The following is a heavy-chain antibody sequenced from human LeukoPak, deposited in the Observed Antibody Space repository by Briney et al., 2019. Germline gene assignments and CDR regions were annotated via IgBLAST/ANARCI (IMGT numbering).Heavy chain of an antibody. J-gene: IGHJ6*02. D-gene: IGHD2-2*01. CDR2: IYYSGRP. V-gene: IGHV4-59*01. CDR3: ARLKCISTTCPSRYVMDV. CDR1: GGSLSSYY. Sequence: SETLSLTCSVSGGSLSSYYWGWVRQPPGKGLEYIGYIYYSGRPNYNPSLKSRVTISVDTSKDQFSLNLTSVTAADTAVYYCARLKCISTTCPSRYVMDVWGQGTTVTVSS.